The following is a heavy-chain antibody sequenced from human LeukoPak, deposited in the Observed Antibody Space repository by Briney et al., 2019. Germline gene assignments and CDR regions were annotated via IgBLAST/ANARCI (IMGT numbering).Heavy chain of an antibody. D-gene: IGHD3-10*01. CDR2: INPNCGDT. Sequence: ASVKVSCKASGYTFTGYYIHWVRQAPGQGLEWMGRINPNCGDTNYPQNFQGRVTMTRDTSGSTSNMELSRLRSDDTAVYYCARERRFGDLLLFDYWGLGTLVTVSS. CDR3: ARERRFGDLLLFDY. CDR1: GYTFTGYY. J-gene: IGHJ4*02. V-gene: IGHV1-2*06.